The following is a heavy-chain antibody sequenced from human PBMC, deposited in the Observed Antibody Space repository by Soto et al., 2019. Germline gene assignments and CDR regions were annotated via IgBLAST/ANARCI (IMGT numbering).Heavy chain of an antibody. J-gene: IGHJ6*03. V-gene: IGHV4-59*08. Sequence: PSETLSLTCTVSGGSISSYYWSWIRQPPGKGLEWIGYIYYSGSTNYNPSLKSRVTISVDTSKNQFSLKLSSVTAADTAVYYCARHVGYDFWSGYFRVPNFYYYYYMDVWGKGTTVTVSS. CDR1: GGSISSYY. D-gene: IGHD3-3*01. CDR3: ARHVGYDFWSGYFRVPNFYYYYYMDV. CDR2: IYYSGST.